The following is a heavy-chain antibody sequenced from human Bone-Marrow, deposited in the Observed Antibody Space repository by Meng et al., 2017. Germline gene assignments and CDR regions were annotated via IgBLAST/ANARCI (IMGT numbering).Heavy chain of an antibody. Sequence: QRQLQESVAGLVKPSETLSLTCAVSGGSISSSSYYWGWIRQPPGKGLEWIGNIHYSGMMYYNPSLRSRITISVDTSRNQFSLNLNSVTAADTAVYYCARQARYYDFRVDPWGQGSLVTVSS. J-gene: IGHJ5*02. V-gene: IGHV4-39*01. D-gene: IGHD3-3*01. CDR2: IHYSGMM. CDR3: ARQARYYDFRVDP. CDR1: GGSISSSSYY.